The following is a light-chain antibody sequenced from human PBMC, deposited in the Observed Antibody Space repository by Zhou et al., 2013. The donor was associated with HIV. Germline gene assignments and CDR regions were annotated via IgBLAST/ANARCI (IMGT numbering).Light chain of an antibody. V-gene: IGKV3-20*01. Sequence: DIVLTQSPGTLSSSPGERVTLSCRASQSVRSSYLAWYQQRPGQAPRLLIYGASTRATGIPARFSGSESGTEFTLSISRLEPEDSAIYYCQKYGXEPPXTFGGGTRVEIK. J-gene: IGKJ4*01. CDR1: QSVRSSY. CDR3: QKYGXEPPXT. CDR2: GAS.